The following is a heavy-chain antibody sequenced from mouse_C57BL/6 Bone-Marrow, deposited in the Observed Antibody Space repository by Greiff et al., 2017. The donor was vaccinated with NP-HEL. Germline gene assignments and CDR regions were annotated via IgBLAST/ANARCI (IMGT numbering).Heavy chain of an antibody. Sequence: VQLQQSGAELVRPGASVKLSCKASGYTFTDYYINWVKQRPGQGLEWIARIYPGSGNTYYNEKFKGKATLTAEKSSSTAYMQLSSLTSEDSAVYFCARGPYYGLRYPYYFDYWGQGTTLTVSS. CDR1: GYTFTDYY. CDR2: IYPGSGNT. CDR3: ARGPYYGLRYPYYFDY. V-gene: IGHV1-76*01. D-gene: IGHD1-1*01. J-gene: IGHJ2*01.